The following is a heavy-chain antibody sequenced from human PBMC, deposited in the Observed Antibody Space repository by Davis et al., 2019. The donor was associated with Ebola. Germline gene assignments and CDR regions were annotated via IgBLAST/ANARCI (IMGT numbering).Heavy chain of an antibody. CDR3: ARMLLWFGELFQGAFDI. D-gene: IGHD3-10*01. V-gene: IGHV1-18*01. CDR2: ISAYNGNT. Sequence: ASVKVSCKASGYTFTSYGISWVRQAPGQGLEWMGWISAYNGNTNYAQKLQGRVTMTTDTSTSTAYMELRSLRSDDTAVYYCARMLLWFGELFQGAFDIWGQGTMVTVSS. J-gene: IGHJ3*02. CDR1: GYTFTSYG.